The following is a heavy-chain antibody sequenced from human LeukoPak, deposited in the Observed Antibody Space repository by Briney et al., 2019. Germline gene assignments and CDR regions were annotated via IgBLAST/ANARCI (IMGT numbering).Heavy chain of an antibody. CDR2: TYYRSKWYN. D-gene: IGHD1-26*01. J-gene: IGHJ6*02. CDR3: ARDRCSSGSYRFYYYYYGMDV. Sequence: SQTLSLTCAISGDSVSSNSAAWNWIRQSPSRGLEWRGRTYYRSKWYNDYAVSVKSRMTINPDTSKNQFSLQLNSVTPEDTAVYYCARDRCSSGSYRFYYYYYGMDVWGQGTTVTVSS. V-gene: IGHV6-1*01. CDR1: GDSVSSNSAA.